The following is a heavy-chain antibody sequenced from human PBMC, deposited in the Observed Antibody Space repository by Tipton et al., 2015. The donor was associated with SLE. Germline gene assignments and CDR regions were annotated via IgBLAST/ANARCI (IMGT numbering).Heavy chain of an antibody. J-gene: IGHJ3*02. CDR3: ARERHCDCDAFDI. Sequence: SLRLSCAVSGGSINSNNWWSWVRQPPGKGLEWIGEIHESGGPNYNPSLESRVTISLDKSKNQFSLEGTSVTAADTALYYCARERHCDCDAFDIWGQGTMVAVSS. V-gene: IGHV4-4*02. CDR1: GGSINSNNW. D-gene: IGHD2-21*02. CDR2: IHESGGP.